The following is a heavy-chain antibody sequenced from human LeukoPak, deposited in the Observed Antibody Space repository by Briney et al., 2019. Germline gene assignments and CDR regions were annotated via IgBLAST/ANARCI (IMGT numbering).Heavy chain of an antibody. J-gene: IGHJ3*02. Sequence: GGSLRLSCAASGFTFSSYSINWVRQAPGKGLEWVSSIDSSSSYIYYADSVKGRFTISRDNAKNSLFLQMNSLRVEDTAVYYGARPGVTGTMGYGAFDIWGQGTRVTVSS. CDR1: GFTFSSYS. CDR2: IDSSSSYI. V-gene: IGHV3-21*01. D-gene: IGHD1-7*01. CDR3: ARPGVTGTMGYGAFDI.